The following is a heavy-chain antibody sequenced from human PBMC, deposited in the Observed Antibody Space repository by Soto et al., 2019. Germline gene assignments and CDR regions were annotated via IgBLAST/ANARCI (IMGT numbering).Heavy chain of an antibody. Sequence: GSGPTLVNPKQTLTLTCTFSGFSLRTTGVGVSWIRQPPGKALEWLALIYCHDDKRYSPSPKSRLTITNDTSKNQVVLTLTNMDPVETDTYYCAHRGGATVGLYYFDYWGQGALVTVSS. J-gene: IGHJ4*02. V-gene: IGHV2-5*01. CDR2: IYCHDDK. D-gene: IGHD3-16*01. CDR1: GFSLRTTGVG. CDR3: AHRGGATVGLYYFDY.